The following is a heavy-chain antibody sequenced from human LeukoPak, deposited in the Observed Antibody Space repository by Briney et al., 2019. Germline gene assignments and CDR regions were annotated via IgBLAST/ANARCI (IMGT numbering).Heavy chain of an antibody. CDR3: ARVPMVRGASAFDI. V-gene: IGHV4-59*11. CDR2: VYYSGTT. J-gene: IGHJ3*02. D-gene: IGHD3-10*01. Sequence: SSETLSLTCTVSGGSITSHYWSWIRQPPGKGLEWIGYVYYSGTTNYNPSLRSRVSISVDTSKNQFSLKLSSVTAADTAVYYCARVPMVRGASAFDIWGQGTMVTVSS. CDR1: GGSITSHY.